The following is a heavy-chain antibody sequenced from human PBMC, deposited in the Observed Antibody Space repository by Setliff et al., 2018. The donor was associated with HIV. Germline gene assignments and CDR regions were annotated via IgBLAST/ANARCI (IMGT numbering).Heavy chain of an antibody. Sequence: GVLRLSCAASGFTFSDHYMSWIRQAPGKGLGWVSSISGTATTIYSADSVKGRFTISRDNAKNSLFLQMNSLRAEDTAVYYCAKTLVAVASLLDFWGQGTLVTVSS. V-gene: IGHV3-11*01. CDR1: GFTFSDHY. CDR2: ISGTATTI. J-gene: IGHJ4*02. CDR3: AKTLVAVASLLDF. D-gene: IGHD2-15*01.